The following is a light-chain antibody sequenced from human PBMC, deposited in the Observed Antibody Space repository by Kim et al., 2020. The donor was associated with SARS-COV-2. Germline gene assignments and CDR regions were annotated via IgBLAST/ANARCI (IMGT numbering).Light chain of an antibody. J-gene: IGLJ2*01. Sequence: SYELTQPPSVSVAPGKTARITCGGNNIESRSVHWYQQKPGQAPVVVMYSDSDRPPGIPERFSGSNSGNTATLTISRVEAGDEADYFCQVWERSTVVFGGG. CDR3: QVWERSTVV. CDR2: SDS. CDR1: NIESRS. V-gene: IGLV3-21*01.